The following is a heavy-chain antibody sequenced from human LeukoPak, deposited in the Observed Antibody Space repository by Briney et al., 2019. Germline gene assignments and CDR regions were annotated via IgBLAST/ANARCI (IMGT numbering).Heavy chain of an antibody. Sequence: SETLSLTCTVSDYSISSPYYWGWIRQPPGKGLEWIGSIYRNGDTYYNPSLKSRLSISVDTSKNQLSLKLSSVTAADTAVYYCASNWSDFDYWGRGTLVTVSS. V-gene: IGHV4-38-2*02. CDR2: IYRNGDT. D-gene: IGHD1-1*01. CDR3: ASNWSDFDY. J-gene: IGHJ4*02. CDR1: DYSISSPYY.